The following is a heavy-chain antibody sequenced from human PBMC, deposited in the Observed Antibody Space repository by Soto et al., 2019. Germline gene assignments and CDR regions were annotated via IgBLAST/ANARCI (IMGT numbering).Heavy chain of an antibody. CDR2: IYHSGST. V-gene: IGHV4-38-2*02. Sequence: SETLSLTCAVSGYSISSGYYWGWIRQPPGKGLEWIGSIYHSGSTYYNPSLKSRVTISVDTSKNQFSLKLSSVTAADTAVYYCARDGLKGYDFWSGYSLFDYWSQGTLVTVSS. J-gene: IGHJ4*02. D-gene: IGHD3-3*01. CDR1: GYSISSGYY. CDR3: ARDGLKGYDFWSGYSLFDY.